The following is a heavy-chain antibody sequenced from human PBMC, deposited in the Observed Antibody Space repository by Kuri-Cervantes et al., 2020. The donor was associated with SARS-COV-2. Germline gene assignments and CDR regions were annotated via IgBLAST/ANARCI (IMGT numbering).Heavy chain of an antibody. Sequence: GGSLRLSCAASGSTFSSYAMSWVRQAPGKGLEWVSAISGSGGSTYYADSVKGRFTISRDNSKNTLYLQMNSLRAEDTAVYYCARGAMVRGVTPGKNAFDIWGQGTMVTVSS. CDR2: ISGSGGST. CDR1: GSTFSSYA. CDR3: ARGAMVRGVTPGKNAFDI. J-gene: IGHJ3*02. D-gene: IGHD3-10*01. V-gene: IGHV3-23*01.